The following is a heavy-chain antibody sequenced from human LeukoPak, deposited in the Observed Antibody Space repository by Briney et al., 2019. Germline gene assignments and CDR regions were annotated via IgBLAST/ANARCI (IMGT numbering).Heavy chain of an antibody. CDR3: ARDTDYYGSGRQGYFDH. V-gene: IGHV3-66*01. CDR1: RFSISDNF. CDR2: IFSGGET. Sequence: PGGSLRLSCAASRFSISDNFMGWVRQTPGKGLEWVSLIFSGGETYSADSVKGRFAISKDNSKNTLHLQMNSLRVEDTAMYYCARDTDYYGSGRQGYFDHWGQGTLVTVSS. J-gene: IGHJ1*01. D-gene: IGHD3-10*01.